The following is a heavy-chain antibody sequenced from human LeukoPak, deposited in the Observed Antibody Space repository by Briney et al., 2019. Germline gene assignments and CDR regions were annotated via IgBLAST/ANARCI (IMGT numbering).Heavy chain of an antibody. J-gene: IGHJ4*02. V-gene: IGHV3-7*02. CDR3: ASGRISADYVIDY. Sequence: PGRSLRLSCSAYGLTPSTYWMSWVRQAPGKGLEWVANIKENGSEKNYADSVKGRFTISRDNAKNSLYLQMNSLRAEDTAVYYCASGRISADYVIDYWGQGTLVTVSS. CDR2: IKENGSEK. D-gene: IGHD4-17*01. CDR1: GLTPSTYW.